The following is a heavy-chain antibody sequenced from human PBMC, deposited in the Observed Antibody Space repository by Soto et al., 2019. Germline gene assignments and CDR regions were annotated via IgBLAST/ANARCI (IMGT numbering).Heavy chain of an antibody. Sequence: QVQLQESGPGLVKPSQTLSLTCTVSGGSIRSGGYYWTWIRQHPGKGLEWIGYIYYTGSTDYNPSLKSRVTISVDTSKNQFSLKLSSVTAADTAVYYCARASLGYCSSTSCRSNWFDPWGQGTLVTVSS. CDR1: GGSIRSGGYY. D-gene: IGHD2-2*01. J-gene: IGHJ5*02. CDR3: ARASLGYCSSTSCRSNWFDP. V-gene: IGHV4-31*03. CDR2: IYYTGST.